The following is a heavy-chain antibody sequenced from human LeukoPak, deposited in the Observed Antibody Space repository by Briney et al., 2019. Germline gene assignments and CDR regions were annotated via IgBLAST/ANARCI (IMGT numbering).Heavy chain of an antibody. CDR3: ARHVGQGYDILTDTSFDY. CDR1: GGSFSGYY. V-gene: IGHV4-34*01. D-gene: IGHD3-9*01. Sequence: SETLSLTCAVYGGSFSGYYWSWIRQPPGKGLEWIGEINHSGSTNYNPSLKSRVTISVDTSKNQFSLKLSSVTAADTAVYYCARHVGQGYDILTDTSFDYWGQGTLVTVSS. J-gene: IGHJ4*02. CDR2: INHSGST.